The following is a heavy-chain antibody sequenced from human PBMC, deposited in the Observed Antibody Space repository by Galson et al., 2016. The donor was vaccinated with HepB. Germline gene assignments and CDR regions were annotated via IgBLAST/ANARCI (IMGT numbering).Heavy chain of an antibody. CDR1: GGSVSSRSYY. D-gene: IGHD5-12*01. CDR3: ARVAPGGYDYWYFDY. V-gene: IGHV4-61*01. CDR2: IYYSGST. J-gene: IGHJ4*02. Sequence: SETLSLTCTVSGGSVSSRSYYWSWIRQPPGKGLEWIGHIYYSGSTKYNPSLKSRVTISVDTSKDQFSLKLSSVTAADTAVYYCARVAPGGYDYWYFDYWGQGTLVTVSS.